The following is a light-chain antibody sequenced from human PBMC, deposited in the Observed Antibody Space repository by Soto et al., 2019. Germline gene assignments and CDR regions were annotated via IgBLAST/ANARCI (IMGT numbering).Light chain of an antibody. J-gene: IGKJ4*01. CDR1: QSISIW. CDR3: QQYINYPLP. CDR2: NAF. Sequence: DIQMTQSPSTLSASVGDRVTITCRASQSISIWLAWYQHKPGKAPKLLIYNAFTSESGVPSRFSGSGSRTEFTLTISSLQPEDFETYSCQQYINYPLPFGGGTNVEI. V-gene: IGKV1-5*01.